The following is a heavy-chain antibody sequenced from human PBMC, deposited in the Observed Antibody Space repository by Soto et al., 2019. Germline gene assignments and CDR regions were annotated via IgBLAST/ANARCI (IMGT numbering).Heavy chain of an antibody. V-gene: IGHV3-30*03. CDR2: ISRDGGTK. J-gene: IGHJ4*02. D-gene: IGHD2-8*02. Sequence: QVQLVESGGGVVQPGSSLRLSCAVSGFTVSTSGMHWVRQAPGKGLEWVAVISRDGGTKYYADSVKGRFTISRDNSRNTLFLEMNSLRGDDMAVYYCTGEVASGYWGQGTLVTVSS. CDR1: GFTVSTSG. CDR3: TGEVASGY.